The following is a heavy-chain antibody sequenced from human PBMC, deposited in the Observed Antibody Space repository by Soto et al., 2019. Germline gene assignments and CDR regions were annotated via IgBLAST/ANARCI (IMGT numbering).Heavy chain of an antibody. V-gene: IGHV3-23*01. CDR1: GFTFTSYA. Sequence: PGGSLRLSCAASGFTFTSYAMSWVRQAPGKGLEWVSTIGGGGDYTYYTDSVKGRFTISRDDSKSTLYLQMNSLRAEDTAIYYCAKLRCYGTCSGFDYWGQGTLVTVSS. D-gene: IGHD2-15*01. CDR2: IGGGGDYT. J-gene: IGHJ4*02. CDR3: AKLRCYGTCSGFDY.